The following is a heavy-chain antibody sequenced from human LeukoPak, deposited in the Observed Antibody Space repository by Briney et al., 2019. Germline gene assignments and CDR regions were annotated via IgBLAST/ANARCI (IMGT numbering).Heavy chain of an antibody. Sequence: PSETLSLTCTVSGGSISTYYWSWVRQAPGKGLEWVSGISGSGGNTYYAEALTGRFTVSRDNSKNTLYLQMNSLRAEDTALYYCAKGGLRGGTYNDDFWGQGTLVTVSS. CDR1: GGSISTYY. CDR2: ISGSGGNT. D-gene: IGHD3-16*01. CDR3: AKGGLRGGTYNDDF. J-gene: IGHJ4*02. V-gene: IGHV3-23*01.